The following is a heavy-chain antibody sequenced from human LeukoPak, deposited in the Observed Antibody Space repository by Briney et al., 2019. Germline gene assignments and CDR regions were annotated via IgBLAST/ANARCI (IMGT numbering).Heavy chain of an antibody. CDR3: ARGYYDARGDSNLFDI. V-gene: IGHV4-59*01. D-gene: IGHD3-22*01. CDR1: GGSISSSY. J-gene: IGHJ3*02. Sequence: SETQSLMCTVSGGSISSSYWSWIRQPPGRGLEWIGYTSHSGSTNYKPSLKSRVSISVDTTKNQFSLQLTPVTAADTAMYYCARGYYDARGDSNLFDIGGQGTMITVSS. CDR2: TSHSGST.